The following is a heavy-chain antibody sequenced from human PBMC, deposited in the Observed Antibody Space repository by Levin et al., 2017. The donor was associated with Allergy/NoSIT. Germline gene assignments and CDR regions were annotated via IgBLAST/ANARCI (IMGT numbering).Heavy chain of an antibody. CDR1: GFSFSAYG. Sequence: PGGSLRLSCEASGFSFSAYGMHWVRQAPGKGLEWVATIWYDGSKKFYADSVQGRFTISRDNSENTLFLQMNSLRIEDTAVYFCARDHSNYYAYAMDVWGQGTTVTVPS. V-gene: IGHV3-33*01. CDR3: ARDHSNYYAYAMDV. CDR2: IWYDGSKK. J-gene: IGHJ6*02.